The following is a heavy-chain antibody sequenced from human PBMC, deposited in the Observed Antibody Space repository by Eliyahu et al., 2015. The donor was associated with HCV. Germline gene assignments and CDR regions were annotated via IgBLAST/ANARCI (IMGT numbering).Heavy chain of an antibody. CDR2: INAGNGNT. V-gene: IGHV1-3*01. D-gene: IGHD2-15*01. J-gene: IGHJ4*02. CDR1: GYTFTSYA. CDR3: ARVLFHRGSCYGY. Sequence: QVQLVQSGAEVKKPGASVKVSCKASGYTFTSYAMHWVRQAPGQRLEWMGWINAGNGNTKYSQKFQGRVTITRDTSASTAYMELSSLRSEDTAVYYCARVLFHRGSCYGYWGQGTLVTVSS.